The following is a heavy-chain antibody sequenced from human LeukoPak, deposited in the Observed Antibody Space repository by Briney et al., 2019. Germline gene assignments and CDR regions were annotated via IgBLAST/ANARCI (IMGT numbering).Heavy chain of an antibody. J-gene: IGHJ4*02. Sequence: KTSETLSLTCSVSGVSISNSSYFWGWVRQPPGKGLEWIGYIYYSGSTNYNPSLKSRVTISVDTSKNQFSLKLSSVTAADTAVYYCASLPQYCGGDCYTDYWGQGTLVTVSS. CDR3: ASLPQYCGGDCYTDY. CDR2: IYYSGST. D-gene: IGHD2-21*02. V-gene: IGHV4-61*05. CDR1: GVSISNSSYF.